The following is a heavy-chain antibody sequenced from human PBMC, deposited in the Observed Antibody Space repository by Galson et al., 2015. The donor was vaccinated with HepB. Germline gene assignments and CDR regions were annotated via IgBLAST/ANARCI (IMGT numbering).Heavy chain of an antibody. CDR3: AKDPATVIAEAFL. J-gene: IGHJ6*02. V-gene: IGHV3-23*01. D-gene: IGHD6-13*01. CDR2: ISGSGGST. CDR1: GFTFSSYA. Sequence: SLRLSCAASGFTFSSYAMSWVRQAPGKGLEWVSAISGSGGSTYYTDSVKGRFTISRDNSKNTLYLQMNSLRTEDTAVYYCAKDPATVIAEAFLWGQGTTVTVSS.